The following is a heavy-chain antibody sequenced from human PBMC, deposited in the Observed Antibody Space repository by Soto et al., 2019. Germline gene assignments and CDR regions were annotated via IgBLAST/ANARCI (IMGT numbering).Heavy chain of an antibody. J-gene: IGHJ4*02. CDR3: ARLCSSTSCYVY. Sequence: SETLSLTCAVYGGSFSGYYWSWIRQPPGKGLEWIGEINHSGSTNYNPSLKSRVTISVDTSKNQFSLKLSSVTAADTAVYYCARLCSSTSCYVYWGQGTLVTVSS. D-gene: IGHD2-2*01. CDR2: INHSGST. CDR1: GGSFSGYY. V-gene: IGHV4-34*01.